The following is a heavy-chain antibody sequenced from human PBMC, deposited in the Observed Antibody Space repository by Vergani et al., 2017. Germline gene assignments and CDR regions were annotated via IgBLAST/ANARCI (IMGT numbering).Heavy chain of an antibody. Sequence: EVQLLDSGGGLVQPGGSLRLSCAASGFTFSTYAMRWVRQAPGKGLEWVSAISDSGSSATPYYADSVKGRFTISRDNSKNSLYLQMNSLRTEDTALYYCAKDISVWPEYYYYYYGMDVWGQGTTVTVSS. CDR2: ISDSGSSATP. V-gene: IGHV3-23*01. J-gene: IGHJ6*02. CDR1: GFTFSTYA. D-gene: IGHD6-19*01. CDR3: AKDISVWPEYYYYYYGMDV.